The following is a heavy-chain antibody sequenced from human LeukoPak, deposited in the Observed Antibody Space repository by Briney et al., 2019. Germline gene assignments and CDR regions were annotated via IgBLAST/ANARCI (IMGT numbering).Heavy chain of an antibody. J-gene: IGHJ4*02. V-gene: IGHV4-34*01. CDR3: ARVPWGYDSSGSLDY. D-gene: IGHD3-22*01. CDR1: GGSFSGYY. CDR2: INHSGST. Sequence: PSETLSLTCAVYGGSFSGYYWSWIRQPPGKGLEWIGEINHSGSTNYNPSLKSRVTISVDTSKNQFSLKLSSVTAADTAVYYCARVPWGYDSSGSLDYWGQGTLVTVSS.